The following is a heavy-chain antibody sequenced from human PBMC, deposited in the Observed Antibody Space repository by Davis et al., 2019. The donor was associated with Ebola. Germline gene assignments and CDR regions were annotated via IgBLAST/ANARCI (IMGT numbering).Heavy chain of an antibody. J-gene: IGHJ4*02. D-gene: IGHD3-9*01. Sequence: KFQGRVTITRDTSASTAYMELSSLRSEDTAVYYCARESVGLYFEIDYWGQGTLVTVSS. CDR3: ARESVGLYFEIDY. V-gene: IGHV1-3*01.